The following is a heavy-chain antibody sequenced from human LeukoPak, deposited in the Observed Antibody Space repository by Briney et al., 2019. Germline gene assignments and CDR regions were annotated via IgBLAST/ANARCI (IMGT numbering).Heavy chain of an antibody. CDR1: GGTFIIYA. D-gene: IGHD5-18*01. Sequence: SVKVSCKASGGTFIIYAISWVRQAPGQGLEWMGGIIPIFGTANYAQKFQGRVTITADKSTSTAYMELSSLRSEDTAVYYCARGVGHSYGYQDYWGQGTLVTVSS. J-gene: IGHJ4*02. CDR3: ARGVGHSYGYQDY. V-gene: IGHV1-69*06. CDR2: IIPIFGTA.